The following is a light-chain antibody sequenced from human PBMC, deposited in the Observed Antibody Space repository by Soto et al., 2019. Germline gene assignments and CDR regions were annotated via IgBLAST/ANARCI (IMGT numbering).Light chain of an antibody. CDR3: SSFTTSRFYV. V-gene: IGLV2-8*01. Sequence: QSALTQPPSASGSPGQSVTITCSGTSSDVGEENYVSWYQQHPGKVPKLILYEVSKRPSGVPDRFSGSRSGNTASLTVSGLQAEDEADYYCSSFTTSRFYVFGPGTKLTVL. CDR1: SSDVGEENY. CDR2: EVS. J-gene: IGLJ1*01.